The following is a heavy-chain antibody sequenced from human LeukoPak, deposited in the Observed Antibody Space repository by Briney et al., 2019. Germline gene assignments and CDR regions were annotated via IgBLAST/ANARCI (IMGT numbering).Heavy chain of an antibody. J-gene: IGHJ5*02. CDR1: GGSISSYY. CDR2: IYYSGST. D-gene: IGHD3-3*01. V-gene: IGHV4-59*01. CDR3: SRANDFWSGYYNLGVAKSNNWFDP. Sequence: SETLSLTCTVSGGSISSYYWSWIRQPPGKGLEWIGYIYYSGSTNYSPSLKSRVTISVDTSKNQFSLKLSSVTAADTAVYYCSRANDFWSGYYNLGVAKSNNWFDPWGQGTLVTVSS.